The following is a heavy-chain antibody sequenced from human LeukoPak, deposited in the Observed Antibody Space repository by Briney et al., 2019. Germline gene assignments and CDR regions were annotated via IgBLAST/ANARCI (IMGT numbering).Heavy chain of an antibody. CDR1: GYRFTNYW. D-gene: IGHD1-26*01. Sequence: GESLKISCKGSGYRFTNYWIGWVRQMPGKGLEWMGVIYPGDSETRYSPSFQGQVTISADKSISTAYLQWSSLKASDTAMYYCARRRDLYSGSYYPFDYWGQGTLVTVSS. J-gene: IGHJ4*02. V-gene: IGHV5-51*01. CDR3: ARRRDLYSGSYYPFDY. CDR2: IYPGDSET.